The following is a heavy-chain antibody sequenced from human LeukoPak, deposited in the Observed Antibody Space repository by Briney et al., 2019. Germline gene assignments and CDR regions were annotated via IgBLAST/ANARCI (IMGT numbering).Heavy chain of an antibody. Sequence: SETLSLTCTVSGGSISPYYWSWIRQTPGKRLEWIGYTLYSGTTTNYNPSLKSRVTISVDTSKNQFSLKLSSVTAADTAVYYCARVGDWNDLVYWGQGTLVTVSS. D-gene: IGHD1-1*01. V-gene: IGHV4-59*01. CDR3: ARVGDWNDLVY. J-gene: IGHJ4*02. CDR1: GGSISPYY. CDR2: TLYSGTT.